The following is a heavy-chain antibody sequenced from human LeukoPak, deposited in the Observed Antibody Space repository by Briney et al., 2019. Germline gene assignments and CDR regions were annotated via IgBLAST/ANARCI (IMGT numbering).Heavy chain of an antibody. V-gene: IGHV3-7*03. Sequence: GGSLRLSCADSGFTFSSYWMSWVRQAPGKGLEWVANIKQDGSEKYYVDTVKGRFTISRDNAKNSLYLQMNSLRVEDTAVYYCARDRGWYDYWGQGTLVTVSS. D-gene: IGHD6-19*01. CDR2: IKQDGSEK. J-gene: IGHJ4*02. CDR1: GFTFSSYW. CDR3: ARDRGWYDY.